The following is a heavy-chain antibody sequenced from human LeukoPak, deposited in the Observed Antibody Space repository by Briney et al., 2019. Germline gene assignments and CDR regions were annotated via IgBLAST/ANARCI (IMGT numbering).Heavy chain of an antibody. V-gene: IGHV4-61*05. J-gene: IGHJ4*02. CDR1: GGSISSSSYY. Sequence: SETLSLTCTVSGGSISSSSYYWGWIRQPPGKGLEWIGYIYYSGSTYYNPSLKSRVTISVDTSKNQFSLRLSSVTAADTAVYYCARSVAAAGTYYFDYWGQGTLVTVSS. CDR2: IYYSGST. CDR3: ARSVAAAGTYYFDY. D-gene: IGHD6-13*01.